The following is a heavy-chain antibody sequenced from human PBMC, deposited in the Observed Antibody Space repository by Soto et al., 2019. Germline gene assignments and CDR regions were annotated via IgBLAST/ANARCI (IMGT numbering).Heavy chain of an antibody. V-gene: IGHV3-9*02. J-gene: IGHJ6*02. CDR1: AFSSHHHA. CDR2: ILWNNGAT. D-gene: IGHD3-16*01. CDR3: TEDILPGGADV. Sequence: ESGGGLVQPGGSLTLSCVASAFSSHHHAIHWVRQGPGKGLEWVSGILWNNGATGYADSVKGRFTIFKDNVKNSVYLQMNSLRTDDTAFYYCTEDILPGGADVWGQGTTVTVSS.